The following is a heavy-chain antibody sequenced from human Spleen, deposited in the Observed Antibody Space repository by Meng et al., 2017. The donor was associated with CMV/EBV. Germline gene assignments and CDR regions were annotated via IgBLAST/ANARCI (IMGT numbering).Heavy chain of an antibody. CDR2: IYNSGSI. CDR1: GGSVSSSSYY. D-gene: IGHD3-10*01. Sequence: GSLRLSCTVSGGSVSSSSYYWGWIRQPPGKGLEWIGNIYNSGSIHYNPSLKSRVTISLDTSKDQFSLKLSSVTAADTAVYYCARDLGGGAFDIWGQGTMVTVSS. J-gene: IGHJ3*02. V-gene: IGHV4-39*07. CDR3: ARDLGGGAFDI.